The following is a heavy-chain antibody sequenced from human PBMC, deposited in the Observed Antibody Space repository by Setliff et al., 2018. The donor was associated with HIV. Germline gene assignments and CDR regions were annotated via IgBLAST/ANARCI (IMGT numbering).Heavy chain of an antibody. CDR3: TKNLYSSRWSPLDY. CDR2: TPNDGSYK. CDR1: NFTFSFYG. V-gene: IGHV3-30*02. J-gene: IGHJ4*02. D-gene: IGHD6-13*01. Sequence: GGSLRLSCAASNFTFSFYGMHWVRQAPGKGLEWVAFTPNDGSYKNYADSVKGRFTISRDNPKNTLYLQMDSLRAEDTAVYYCTKNLYSSRWSPLDYWGQGTLVTVSS.